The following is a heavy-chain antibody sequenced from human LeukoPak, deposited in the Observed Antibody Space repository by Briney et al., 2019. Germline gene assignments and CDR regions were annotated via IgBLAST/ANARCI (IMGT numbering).Heavy chain of an antibody. CDR3: AKGGYYYDSSGYYAQYFQH. V-gene: IGHV3-9*01. Sequence: PGRSLRLSCAASGFTFDDYAMHWVRQAPGKGLEWVSGISWNSGSIGYADSVKGRFTISRDNAKNSLYLQMNGLRAEDTALYYCAKGGYYYDSSGYYAQYFQHWGQGTLVTVSS. CDR1: GFTFDDYA. J-gene: IGHJ1*01. D-gene: IGHD3-22*01. CDR2: ISWNSGSI.